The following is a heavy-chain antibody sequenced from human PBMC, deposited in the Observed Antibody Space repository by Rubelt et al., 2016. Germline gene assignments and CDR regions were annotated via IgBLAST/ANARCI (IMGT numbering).Heavy chain of an antibody. CDR1: GYTFTGYY. CDR2: INPNSGGT. D-gene: IGHD5-18*01. Sequence: QVQLVQSGAEVKKPGASVKVSCKASGYTFTGYYMHWVRQAPGQGLEWMGRINPNSGGTNYAQKFQGRVTMTRDTSISTGYMELSRLTADETAVYYCARSLVYGYTGIDYWGQGTLVTVSS. CDR3: ARSLVYGYTGIDY. J-gene: IGHJ4*02. V-gene: IGHV1-2*06.